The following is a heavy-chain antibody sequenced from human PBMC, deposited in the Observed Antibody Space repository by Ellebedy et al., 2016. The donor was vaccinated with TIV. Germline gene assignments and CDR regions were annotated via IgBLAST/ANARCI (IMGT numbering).Heavy chain of an antibody. J-gene: IGHJ4*02. CDR1: AGAXLGFY. V-gene: IGHV4-59*01. CDR2: IFYSGST. D-gene: IGHD3-22*01. Sequence: MPSETLSLTCTASAGAXLGFYXXWVPXPPGKGXEWIGNIFYSGSTNYNPSLKSRVTISVDTSKNQFSLKLSSVTAADTAIYYCAREVDDSSGRTRRHVEXWGRGTLVTVSS. CDR3: AREVDDSSGRTRRHVEX.